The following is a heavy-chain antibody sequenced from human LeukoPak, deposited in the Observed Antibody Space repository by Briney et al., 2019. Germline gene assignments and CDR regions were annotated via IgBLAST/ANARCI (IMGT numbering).Heavy chain of an antibody. D-gene: IGHD1-26*01. CDR3: ATWYSGSFRYFDY. V-gene: IGHV1-24*01. CDR1: GYTLTELS. J-gene: IGHJ4*02. Sequence: ASVKVSCKVSGYTLTELSMHWVRQAPGKGLEWMGGFDPEDGETIYARKFQGRVTMTEDTSTDTAYMELSSLRSEDTAVYYCATWYSGSFRYFDYWGQGTLVTVSS. CDR2: FDPEDGET.